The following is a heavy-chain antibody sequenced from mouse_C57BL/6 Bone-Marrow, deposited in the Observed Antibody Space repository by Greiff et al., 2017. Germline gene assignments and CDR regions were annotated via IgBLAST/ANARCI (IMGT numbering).Heavy chain of an antibody. CDR1: GFSLTSYG. V-gene: IGHV2-4*01. CDR3: AKNSYYDYDGDCYFDD. J-gene: IGHJ1*03. Sequence: VKLMESGPGLVQPSQSLSITCTVSGFSLTSYGVHWVRQPPGKGLEWLGVIWSGGSTANNAAFISRLSICKDNSKSQVFFKMNCLQADDTAIYYCAKNSYYDYDGDCYFDDWGTGTTVTVSS. CDR2: IWSGGST. D-gene: IGHD2-4*01.